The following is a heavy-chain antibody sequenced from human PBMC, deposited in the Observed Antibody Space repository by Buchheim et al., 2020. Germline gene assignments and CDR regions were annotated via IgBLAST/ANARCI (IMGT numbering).Heavy chain of an antibody. Sequence: QLQLQESGPGLVKPSETLSLTCTVSGGSISSSSYYWGWIRQPPGKGLEWIGTIYYSGSTYYHPSLKSRVTISVDTSKNQFSLKLSSVTAADTAVYYCARRGSYSWFDYWGQGTL. CDR2: IYYSGST. D-gene: IGHD1-26*01. CDR1: GGSISSSSYY. V-gene: IGHV4-39*01. J-gene: IGHJ4*02. CDR3: ARRGSYSWFDY.